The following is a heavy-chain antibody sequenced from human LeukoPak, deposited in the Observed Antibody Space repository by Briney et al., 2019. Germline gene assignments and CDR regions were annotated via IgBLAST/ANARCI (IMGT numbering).Heavy chain of an antibody. J-gene: IGHJ4*02. D-gene: IGHD4-23*01. CDR1: GFTFSSYT. CDR3: AKAVYYGGNLRYFDY. V-gene: IGHV3-23*01. CDR2: ITTSDGNT. Sequence: GGSLRLSCAASGFTFSSYTMSWVRQAPGKGLEWVSTITTSDGNTYYADSVKGRFTVSRDNSKNTLYLQMNSLRAEDTAVYYCAKAVYYGGNLRYFDYWGQGTLVTVSS.